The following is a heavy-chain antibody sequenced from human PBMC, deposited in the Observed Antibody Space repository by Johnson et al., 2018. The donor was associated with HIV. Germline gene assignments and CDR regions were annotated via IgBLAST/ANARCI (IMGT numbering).Heavy chain of an antibody. V-gene: IGHV3-23*04. CDR1: GFTFSSYA. D-gene: IGHD3-10*01. CDR3: ARDRSLWFRELWPRDAFDM. Sequence: VLLVESGGGLVQPGGSLRLSCAASGFTFSSYAMSWVRQAPGKGLEWVSAISGSGGSTYYADSVKGRFTISRDNSKNTLYLQRNSLRAEDTAVYLCARDRSLWFRELWPRDAFDMWGQGTKITVSS. J-gene: IGHJ3*02. CDR2: ISGSGGST.